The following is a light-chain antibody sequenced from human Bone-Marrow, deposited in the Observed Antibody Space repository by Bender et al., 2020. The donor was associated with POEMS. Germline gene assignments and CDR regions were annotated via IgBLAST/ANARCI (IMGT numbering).Light chain of an antibody. CDR3: SAWDSSLGVFV. Sequence: QSALTQPASVSASPGQSITISCTGTNSDIGAYNYVAWYQHHPDKAPKLIISDVSNRASGVPSRIFASKSGNTASLTITGLQPEDEADYFCSAWDSSLGVFVFGTGTKVTVL. J-gene: IGLJ1*01. CDR1: NSDIGAYNY. V-gene: IGLV2-14*03. CDR2: DVS.